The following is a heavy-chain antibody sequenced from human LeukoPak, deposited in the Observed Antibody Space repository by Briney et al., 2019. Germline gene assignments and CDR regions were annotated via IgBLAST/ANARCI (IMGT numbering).Heavy chain of an antibody. J-gene: IGHJ6*03. CDR2: ISHSGST. V-gene: IGHV4-38-2*02. CDR1: GYSISSGYY. CDR3: ARDTTVSWFGENYYMDV. D-gene: IGHD3-10*01. Sequence: SETLSLTCSVSGYSISSGYYWGWIRQPPGKGLEWIGSISHSGSTYYNPSLKSRVTISMDTSKNHFSLKMSSVTAADTAVYYCARDTTVSWFGENYYMDVWGKGTTVTISS.